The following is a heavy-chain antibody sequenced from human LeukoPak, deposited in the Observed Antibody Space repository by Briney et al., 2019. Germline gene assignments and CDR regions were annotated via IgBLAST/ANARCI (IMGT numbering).Heavy chain of an antibody. D-gene: IGHD5-24*01. Sequence: PGGSLRLSCAASGFTFTSYAMSWVRQAPGKGLEWASSLSASGDGTFYADSVKGRFTISRDDSMNTLYLQMNSLRTQDTAVYYCAKDPREGYSLTLPYYFDYWGQGTLVTVSS. CDR3: AKDPREGYSLTLPYYFDY. J-gene: IGHJ4*02. CDR2: LSASGDGT. V-gene: IGHV3-23*01. CDR1: GFTFTSYA.